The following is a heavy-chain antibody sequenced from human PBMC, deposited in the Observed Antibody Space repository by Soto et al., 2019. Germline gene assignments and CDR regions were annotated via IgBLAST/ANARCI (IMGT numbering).Heavy chain of an antibody. V-gene: IGHV4-4*02. Sequence: SETLSLTCTVSGGSISSSNWWSWVRHPPGKGLEWIGEIYHSGSTNYNPSLKSRVTISLDKSKNQFSLMVNSVTAADTAVYYCARGWGITASASDYWGQGTLVTVSS. CDR2: IYHSGST. J-gene: IGHJ4*02. CDR1: GGSISSSNW. CDR3: ARGWGITASASDY. D-gene: IGHD6-13*01.